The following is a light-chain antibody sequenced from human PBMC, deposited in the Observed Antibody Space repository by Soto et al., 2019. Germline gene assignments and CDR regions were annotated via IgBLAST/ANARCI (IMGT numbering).Light chain of an antibody. CDR3: QQYHSFSFT. Sequence: DIQMTQSPSTLSASIGDRVTITCRASQSISTWLAWYQQKPGTAPKLLIYKASTLESGVPSRFSGSRSGTEFTLTVSSLQPDDFATYYCQQYHSFSFTFGQGTKLEIK. J-gene: IGKJ2*01. CDR1: QSISTW. V-gene: IGKV1-5*03. CDR2: KAS.